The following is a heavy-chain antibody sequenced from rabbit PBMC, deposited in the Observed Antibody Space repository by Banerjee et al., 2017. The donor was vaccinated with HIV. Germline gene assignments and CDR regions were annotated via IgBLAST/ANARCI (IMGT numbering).Heavy chain of an antibody. CDR2: IYSNTANS. Sequence: QQQLEESGGGLVQPEGSLTLTCKASGFDFSSSDRICWVRQAPGKGLEWSACIYSNTANSYSASWAKGRFTISKTTSTTVTVQMTSLTAADADTYFCSRGIAGNSDDGYGQWGQGTLVTVS. CDR1: GFDFSSSDR. V-gene: IGHV1S45*01. J-gene: IGHJ4*01. D-gene: IGHD3-1*01. CDR3: SRGIAGNSDDGYGQ.